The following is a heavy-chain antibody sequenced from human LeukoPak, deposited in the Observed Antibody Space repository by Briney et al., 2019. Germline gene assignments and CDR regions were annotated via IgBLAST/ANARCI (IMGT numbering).Heavy chain of an antibody. V-gene: IGHV3-7*05. J-gene: IGHJ3*02. CDR1: GFTFSTYW. Sequence: PGGSLRLSCAGSGFTFSTYWMSWVRQAPGKGLEWVATIDQDGSEIYYVDSVKGRFTISRDNAKNSLYLQMDSLRAGDTAVYYCARGSRGSSHGLAFDMWGQGTMVTVSS. CDR2: IDQDGSEI. CDR3: ARGSRGSSHGLAFDM. D-gene: IGHD5-18*01.